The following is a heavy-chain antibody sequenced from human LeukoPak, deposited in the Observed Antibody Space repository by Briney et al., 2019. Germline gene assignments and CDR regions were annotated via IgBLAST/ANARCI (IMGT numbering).Heavy chain of an antibody. CDR2: ISYDGSNK. CDR1: GFTFSSYG. V-gene: IGHV3-30*18. Sequence: AGGSLRISCAASGFTFSSYGMHWVRQAPGKGLEWVAVISYDGSNKYYADSVKGRFTISRDNSKNTLYLQMNSLRAEDTAVYYCAKSGGYDFWSGYDWGQGTLVTVSS. CDR3: AKSGGYDFWSGYD. J-gene: IGHJ4*02. D-gene: IGHD3-3*01.